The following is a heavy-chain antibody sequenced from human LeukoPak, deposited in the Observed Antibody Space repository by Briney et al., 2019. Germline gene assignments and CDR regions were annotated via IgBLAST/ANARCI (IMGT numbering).Heavy chain of an antibody. D-gene: IGHD3-9*01. Sequence: GGSLRLSCAASGFTVSSNYMSWVRQAPGKGLEWVSVIYSGGSTYYADSVKGRFTISRDNSKNTLYLQMNSLRAEDTAVYYCAKDSYYDILTGYLVYWGQGTLVTVSS. CDR1: GFTVSSNY. CDR2: IYSGGST. CDR3: AKDSYYDILTGYLVY. J-gene: IGHJ4*02. V-gene: IGHV3-66*01.